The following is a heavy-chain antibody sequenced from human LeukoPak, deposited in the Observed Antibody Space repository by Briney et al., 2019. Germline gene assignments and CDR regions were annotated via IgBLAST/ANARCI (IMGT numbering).Heavy chain of an antibody. V-gene: IGHV1-2*02. J-gene: IGHJ4*02. CDR3: ARSAIFGVVIMNYFDY. CDR2: INPNSGGT. Sequence: ASVKVSCKASGYTFTGYYMHWVRQAPGQGLEWMGWINPNSGGTNYAQKFQGRVTMTRDTSISTAYMELSRLRSDDTAVYYCARSAIFGVVIMNYFDYWGREPWSPSPQ. D-gene: IGHD3-3*01. CDR1: GYTFTGYY.